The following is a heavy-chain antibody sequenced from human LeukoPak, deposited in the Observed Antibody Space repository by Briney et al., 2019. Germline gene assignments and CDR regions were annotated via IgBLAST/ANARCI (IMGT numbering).Heavy chain of an antibody. CDR1: GGSISSYD. J-gene: IGHJ5*02. CDR3: ARASSDYDFWSGYYNPNWFDP. Sequence: PSETLSLTCTVSGGSISSYDWSWIRQPPGKGLEWIGYIYYSGSTYYNPSLKSRVTISVDTSKNQFSLKLSSVTAADTAVYYCARASSDYDFWSGYYNPNWFDPWGQGTLVTVSS. CDR2: IYYSGST. V-gene: IGHV4-59*08. D-gene: IGHD3-3*01.